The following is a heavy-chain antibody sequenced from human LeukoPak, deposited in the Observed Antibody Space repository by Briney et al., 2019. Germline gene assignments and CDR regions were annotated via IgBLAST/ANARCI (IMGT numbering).Heavy chain of an antibody. V-gene: IGHV3-30*02. CDR3: ARVPLRVYYNWFDP. CDR1: GFTFSSYG. D-gene: IGHD2-8*01. J-gene: IGHJ5*02. CDR2: IRYDGSNK. Sequence: GGSLRLSCAASGFTFSSYGMHWVRQAPGKGLEWVAFIRYDGSNKYYADSVKGRFTISRDNAKNSLYPQMNSLRAEDTALYYCARVPLRVYYNWFDPWGQGTLVTVSS.